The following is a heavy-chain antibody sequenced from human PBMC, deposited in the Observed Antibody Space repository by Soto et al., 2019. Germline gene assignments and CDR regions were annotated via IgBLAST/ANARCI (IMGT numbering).Heavy chain of an antibody. CDR3: ARRGSGSYYYY. CDR1: GFTFSSYA. CDR2: ISGSGGST. V-gene: IGHV3-23*01. Sequence: EVQLLESGGGLVQPGGSLRLSCAASGFTFSSYAMRWVRQAPVKGLEWVSAISGSGGSTYYADSVKGRFTISRDNSKNTLYLQMNSLRAEDTALYYCARRGSGSYYYYWGQGTLVNVSS. J-gene: IGHJ4*02. D-gene: IGHD1-26*01.